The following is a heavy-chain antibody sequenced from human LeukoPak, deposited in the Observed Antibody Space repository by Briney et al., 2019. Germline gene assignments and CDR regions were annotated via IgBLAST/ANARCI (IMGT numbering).Heavy chain of an antibody. CDR3: ARGGYCSSTSCYNNWFDP. Sequence: GGSLRLSCAASGFTFSSYEMNWVRQAPGKGLEWVSYISSSGSTIYYADSVKGRFTISRDNAKNSLYLQMNSLRAEDTAVYHCARGGYCSSTSCYNNWFDPWGQGTLVTVSS. CDR2: ISSSGSTI. D-gene: IGHD2-2*02. V-gene: IGHV3-48*03. CDR1: GFTFSSYE. J-gene: IGHJ5*02.